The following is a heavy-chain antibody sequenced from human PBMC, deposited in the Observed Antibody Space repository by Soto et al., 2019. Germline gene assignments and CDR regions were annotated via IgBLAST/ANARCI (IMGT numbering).Heavy chain of an antibody. CDR1: GYTFTSYG. CDR3: ARDQSPMGGATGDASHS. D-gene: IGHD1-26*01. CDR2: ISAYNGNT. Sequence: ASVKVSCKASGYTFTSYGISLVRQAPGHGLEWMGWISAYNGNTNYAQKLQGRVTMTTYTSTSTAYMELRSLRSDDTAVYYCARDQSPMGGATGDASHSWGQGTMVTGS. J-gene: IGHJ3*02. V-gene: IGHV1-18*04.